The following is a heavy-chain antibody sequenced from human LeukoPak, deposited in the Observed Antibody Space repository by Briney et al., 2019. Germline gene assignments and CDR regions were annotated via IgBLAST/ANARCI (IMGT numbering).Heavy chain of an antibody. CDR2: IRSITYGGTT. Sequence: PGGSLRLSCTASGFTFGDYAMSWFRQAPGQGLEWVGFIRSITYGGTTEYAASVKGRFTISRDDSKSIAYLQMNSLKTEDTAVYYCTRDQTTVTTRRFDCWGQGTLVTVSS. V-gene: IGHV3-49*03. J-gene: IGHJ4*02. D-gene: IGHD4-17*01. CDR1: GFTFGDYA. CDR3: TRDQTTVTTRRFDC.